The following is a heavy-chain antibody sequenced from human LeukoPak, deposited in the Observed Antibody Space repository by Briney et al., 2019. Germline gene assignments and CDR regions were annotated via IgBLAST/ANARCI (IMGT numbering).Heavy chain of an antibody. CDR1: GFSLSSDGVG. CDR3: ARRIVGGGLDY. Sequence: SGPTLVKPTQTLTLTCTFSGFSLSSDGVGVGWIRQPPGKALEWLAAIHWNEDKHDSPSLKGRLTITKDTSKNQVVLMMTNMDPADTATYYCARRIVGGGLDYWGQGTLVTVSS. V-gene: IGHV2-5*01. D-gene: IGHD1-26*01. J-gene: IGHJ4*02. CDR2: IHWNEDK.